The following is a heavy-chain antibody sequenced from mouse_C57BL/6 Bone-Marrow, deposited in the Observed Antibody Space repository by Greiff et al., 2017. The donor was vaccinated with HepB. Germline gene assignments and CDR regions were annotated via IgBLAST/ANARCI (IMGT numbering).Heavy chain of an antibody. CDR3: ARQAYDYVAY. J-gene: IGHJ3*01. CDR2: IYPRSGNT. CDR1: GYTFTSYG. Sequence: VKLVESGAELARPGASVKLSCKASGYTFTSYGISWVKQRTGQGLEWIGEIYPRSGNTYYNEKFKGKATLTADKSSSTAYMELRSLTSEDSAVYFCARQAYDYVAYWGQGTLVTVSA. D-gene: IGHD2-4*01. V-gene: IGHV1-81*01.